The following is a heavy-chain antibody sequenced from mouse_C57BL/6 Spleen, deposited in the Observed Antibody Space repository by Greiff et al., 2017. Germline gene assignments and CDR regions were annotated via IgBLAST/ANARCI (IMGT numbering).Heavy chain of an antibody. CDR2: IYPGSGST. Sequence: QVQLKQPGAELVKPGASVKMSCKASGYTFTSYWITWVKQRPGQGLEWIGDIYPGSGSTNYNEKFKSKATLTVDTSSSTAYMQLSSLTSEDSAVYYCARGGPYYGSSFFDYWGQGTTLTVSS. D-gene: IGHD1-1*01. V-gene: IGHV1-55*01. CDR1: GYTFTSYW. CDR3: ARGGPYYGSSFFDY. J-gene: IGHJ2*01.